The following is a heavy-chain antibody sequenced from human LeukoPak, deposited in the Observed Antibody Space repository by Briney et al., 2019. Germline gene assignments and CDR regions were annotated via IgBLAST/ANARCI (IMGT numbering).Heavy chain of an antibody. V-gene: IGHV5-51*01. Sequence: GESLKISCKGSGYSFTSYWIGWVRQMPGKGLERMGIIYPGDSDTRYSPSFQGQVTISADKSISTAYLQWSSLKASDTAMYYCARRVKKGLRPRNWYFDLWGRGTLVTVSS. CDR1: GYSFTSYW. CDR2: IYPGDSDT. D-gene: IGHD2-21*01. CDR3: ARRVKKGLRPRNWYFDL. J-gene: IGHJ2*01.